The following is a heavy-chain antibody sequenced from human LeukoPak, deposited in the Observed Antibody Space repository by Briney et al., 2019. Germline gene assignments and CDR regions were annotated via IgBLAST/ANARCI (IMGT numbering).Heavy chain of an antibody. D-gene: IGHD3-10*01. V-gene: IGHV3-73*01. CDR2: FRSKANRYAT. CDR3: TSGVNYYGSGSYYPFDY. J-gene: IGHJ4*02. Sequence: PGGSLRLSCAASGFTFSGSAMHWCAKASGKGWNGCGGFRSKANRYATAYAASVNGRFTIYRDDSKNTAYLQMNSLKTEDTAVYYCTSGVNYYGSGSYYPFDYWGQGTLVTVSS. CDR1: GFTFSGSA.